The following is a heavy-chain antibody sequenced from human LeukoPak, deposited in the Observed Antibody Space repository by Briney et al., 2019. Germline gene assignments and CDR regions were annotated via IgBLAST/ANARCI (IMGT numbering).Heavy chain of an antibody. Sequence: SETLSLTCSVSGGSINSYYWSWIRQPPGKGLEWIGYIYYSGSTNYNPSLKSRVTISVDTSKNQFSLKLSSATAADTAVYYCARDYYGSGSYAFDIWGQGTMVTVSS. D-gene: IGHD3-10*01. V-gene: IGHV4-59*01. CDR2: IYYSGST. CDR3: ARDYYGSGSYAFDI. CDR1: GGSINSYY. J-gene: IGHJ3*02.